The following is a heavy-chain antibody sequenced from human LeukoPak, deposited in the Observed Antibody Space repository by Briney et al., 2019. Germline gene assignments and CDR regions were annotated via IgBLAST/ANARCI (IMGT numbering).Heavy chain of an antibody. CDR1: GGSISSYY. J-gene: IGHJ4*02. V-gene: IGHV4-59*01. CDR3: ARVSAATIDY. Sequence: SETLSLTCTVSGGSISSYYWSWIRQPPGKGLEWIGYIYYSGSTNYNPSLRSRVTISVDTSKNQFSLKLSSVTAADTAVYYCARVSAATIDYWGQGTLVTVSS. D-gene: IGHD2-15*01. CDR2: IYYSGST.